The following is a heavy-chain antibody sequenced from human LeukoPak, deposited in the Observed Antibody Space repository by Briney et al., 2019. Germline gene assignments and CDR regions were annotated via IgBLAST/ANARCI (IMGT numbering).Heavy chain of an antibody. D-gene: IGHD3-10*01. CDR1: GYTFTSYD. V-gene: IGHV1-8*01. J-gene: IGHJ4*02. Sequence: ASVKVSCKASGYTFTSYDINWVRQATGQGLEWMGWMNPNSGNTGYAQKFQGRVAMTRNTSISTAYMELSSLRSEDTAVYFCARDLSEYGWFGELYYWGQGTLVTVSS. CDR3: ARDLSEYGWFGELYY. CDR2: MNPNSGNT.